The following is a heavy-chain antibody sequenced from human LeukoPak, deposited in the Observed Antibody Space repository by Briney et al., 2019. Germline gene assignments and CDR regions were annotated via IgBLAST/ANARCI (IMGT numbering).Heavy chain of an antibody. V-gene: IGHV3-30-3*01. J-gene: IGHJ4*02. CDR1: GFTFSSYA. Sequence: GGSLRLSCVASGFTFSSYAMHWVRQAPGKGLEWVAVISFDGSNKYYADSVKGRFTISRDNSKNTLYLQMNSLRAEDTAVYYCAMPDYWGQGTLVTVSS. CDR2: ISFDGSNK. CDR3: AMPDY.